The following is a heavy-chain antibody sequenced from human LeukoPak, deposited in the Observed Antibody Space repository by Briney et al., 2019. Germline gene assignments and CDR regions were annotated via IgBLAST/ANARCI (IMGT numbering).Heavy chain of an antibody. CDR1: GGSISSSSYY. D-gene: IGHD3-22*01. Sequence: SETLSLTCTVSGGSISSSSYYWGWIRQPPGKGLEWIGSIYYSGSTYYNPSLKSRVTISVDTSENQFSLKLGSVTAADTAVYYCASGIVVVLDAFDIWGQGTMVTVSS. CDR2: IYYSGST. CDR3: ASGIVVVLDAFDI. V-gene: IGHV4-39*01. J-gene: IGHJ3*02.